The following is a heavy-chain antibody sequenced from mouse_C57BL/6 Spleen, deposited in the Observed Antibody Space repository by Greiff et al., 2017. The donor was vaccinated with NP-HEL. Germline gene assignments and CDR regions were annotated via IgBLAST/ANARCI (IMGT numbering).Heavy chain of an antibody. J-gene: IGHJ4*01. CDR3: ASYSNYVYYAMDY. D-gene: IGHD2-5*01. CDR1: GYAFSSSW. CDR2: IYPGDGDT. Sequence: VQLQQSGPELVKPGASVKISCKASGYAFSSSWMNWVKQRPGKGLEWIGRIYPGDGDTNYNGKFKGKATLTADKSSSTAYMQLSSLTSEDSAVYFCASYSNYVYYAMDYWGQGTSVTVSS. V-gene: IGHV1-82*01.